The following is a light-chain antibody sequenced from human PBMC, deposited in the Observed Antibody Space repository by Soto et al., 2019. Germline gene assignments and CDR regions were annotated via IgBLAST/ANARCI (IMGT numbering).Light chain of an antibody. CDR3: QPRNHRPPGYR. CDR1: QSVSTY. Sequence: EIVLTQSPVTLYLSPGERATLSCRASQSVSTYLAWYQQKPGQAPRLLIYDASNRATGIPARFSGSGSGTDFTLTIPRLEAEGFAGLFCQPRNHRPPGYRFGQGTKLEIK. CDR2: DAS. V-gene: IGKV3-11*01. J-gene: IGKJ2*03.